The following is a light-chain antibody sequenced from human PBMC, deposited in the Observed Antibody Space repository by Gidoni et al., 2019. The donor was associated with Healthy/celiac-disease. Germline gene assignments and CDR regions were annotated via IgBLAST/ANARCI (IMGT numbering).Light chain of an antibody. Sequence: SSELTQDPAVSVALGQTVRITCQGDSLRSYYASWYQQKPGQAPVLVIYGKNNRPPGIPDRFSGSSSGNTASLTITGAQAEDEADYYCNSRDSSGNPPVVFGGGTKLTVL. CDR2: GKN. V-gene: IGLV3-19*01. J-gene: IGLJ2*01. CDR3: NSRDSSGNPPVV. CDR1: SLRSYY.